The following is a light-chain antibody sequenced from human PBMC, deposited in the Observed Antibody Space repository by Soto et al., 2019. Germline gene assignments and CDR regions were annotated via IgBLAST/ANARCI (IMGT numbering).Light chain of an antibody. CDR3: QQYNTFNMWT. CDR1: QNIGSW. Sequence: DIQMTQSPSTLSASVGDRVSMTCRASQNIGSWLAWYQQKAGKAPKLLIYKASTLESGVPSRFSGSGSGTEFTLTISGLQPDDFATYYCQQYNTFNMWTFGQGTKV. J-gene: IGKJ1*01. V-gene: IGKV1-5*03. CDR2: KAS.